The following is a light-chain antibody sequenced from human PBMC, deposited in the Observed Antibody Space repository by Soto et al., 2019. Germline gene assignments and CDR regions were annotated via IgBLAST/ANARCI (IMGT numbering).Light chain of an antibody. V-gene: IGKV3-11*01. J-gene: IGKJ2*01. CDR2: DAS. Sequence: EVVLTQSPATLSLSPGERATLSCRASQSVSIYLAWYQQKPGQAPRLLIYDASNRATGIPARFSGSGSGTDFPLTITSLEPEDFAVYYCQHRSSWPYTFGQGTKLEIK. CDR1: QSVSIY. CDR3: QHRSSWPYT.